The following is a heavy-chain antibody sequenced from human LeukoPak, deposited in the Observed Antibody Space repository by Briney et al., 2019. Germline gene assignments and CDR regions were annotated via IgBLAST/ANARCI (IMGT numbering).Heavy chain of an antibody. V-gene: IGHV1-18*01. CDR2: ISAYNGNT. Sequence: ASVKVSCKASGYTFTSYGISWVRQAPGQGLEWMGWISAYNGNTNYAQKLQGRVTMTTDTSTSTSYMELASLRFDDTAIYYCARNHLGLGLWGQGTLVTVSS. CDR1: GYTFTSYG. J-gene: IGHJ4*02. D-gene: IGHD3-16*01. CDR3: ARNHLGLGL.